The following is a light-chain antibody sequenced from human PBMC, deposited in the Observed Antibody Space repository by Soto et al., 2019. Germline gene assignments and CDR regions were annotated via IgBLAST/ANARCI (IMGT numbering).Light chain of an antibody. CDR1: SSDVGSYNY. V-gene: IGLV2-14*01. Sequence: QSALTQPASVSGSPGQSITISCTGTSSDVGSYNYVSWYQQHPGKAPKFMIYDVSNRPSGVSNRFSGSKSGKTASLTISGLQADDEADYYCASYTSSSTPYVFGTGTKVTVL. CDR2: DVS. CDR3: ASYTSSSTPYV. J-gene: IGLJ1*01.